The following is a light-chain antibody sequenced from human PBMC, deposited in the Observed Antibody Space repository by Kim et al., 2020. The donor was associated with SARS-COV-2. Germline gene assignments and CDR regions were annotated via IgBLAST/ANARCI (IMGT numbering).Light chain of an antibody. V-gene: IGKV2-30*02. CDR3: MQGTHWPYT. Sequence: DVVLTQSPLSLPVTLGQPASISCRSSQSVVHSSGNTYLNWFQQRPGQSPRRLIYKVSNRDSGVPDRFSGSGSGPDFTLKISRVEAEYVAVYYCMQGTHWPYTFGRGTKLEI. CDR1: QSVVHSSGNTY. CDR2: KVS. J-gene: IGKJ2*01.